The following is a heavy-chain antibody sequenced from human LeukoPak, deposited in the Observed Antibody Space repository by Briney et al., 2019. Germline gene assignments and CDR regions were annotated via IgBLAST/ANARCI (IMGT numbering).Heavy chain of an antibody. CDR2: IDHSGSA. Sequence: TSETLSLTCAVYGGPFSGYYWSWIRQPPGKGLEWIGEIDHSGSANYNPSLKSRVTISVDMSKNQFSLKLNSVTAADTAVYYCARARGDYYDSSGYYSAFDYWGQGTLVTVSS. CDR3: ARARGDYYDSSGYYSAFDY. J-gene: IGHJ4*02. V-gene: IGHV4-34*01. CDR1: GGPFSGYY. D-gene: IGHD3-22*01.